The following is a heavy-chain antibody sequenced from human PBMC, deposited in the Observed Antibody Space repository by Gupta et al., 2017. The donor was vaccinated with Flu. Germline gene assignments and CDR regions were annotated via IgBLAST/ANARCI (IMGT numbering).Heavy chain of an antibody. CDR1: GYSISSGYY. D-gene: IGHD2-21*02. V-gene: IGHV4-38-2*01. CDR2: IYHSGST. Sequence: QVQLQESGPGLVKPSETLSLTCAVSGYSISSGYYWGWIRQPPGKGLEWIGSIYHSGSTYYNPSLKSRVTISVDTSKNQFSLKLSSVTAADTAVYYCARVQYCGGDCYFPQAFDYWGQGTLVTVSS. J-gene: IGHJ4*02. CDR3: ARVQYCGGDCYFPQAFDY.